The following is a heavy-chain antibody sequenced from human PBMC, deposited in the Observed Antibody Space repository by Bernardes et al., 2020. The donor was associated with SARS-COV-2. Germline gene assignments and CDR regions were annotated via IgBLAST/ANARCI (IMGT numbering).Heavy chain of an antibody. D-gene: IGHD3-9*01. CDR1: GFTFSTFA. CDR2: ISSSGDKA. CDR3: AKRSKFDILTGFSPLWD. J-gene: IGHJ4*02. Sequence: GGSLRLSCAVSGFTFSTFAMSWVRQAPGKGLEWVSTISSSGDKAYYADSVEARFTVSRDNSMKKMFLQMTSLRPEDTAVYYCAKRSKFDILTGFSPLWDWGQGTLVTVSS. V-gene: IGHV3-23*01.